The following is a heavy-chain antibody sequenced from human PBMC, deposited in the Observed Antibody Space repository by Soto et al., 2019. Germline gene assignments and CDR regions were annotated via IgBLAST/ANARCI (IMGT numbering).Heavy chain of an antibody. CDR1: GFTFDDYA. CDR3: AKDKGQWLAPYYYGMDV. V-gene: IGHV3-9*01. D-gene: IGHD6-19*01. CDR2: ISWDSGSI. J-gene: IGHJ6*02. Sequence: EVQLVESGGGLVQPGRSLRLSCAASGFTFDDYAMHWVRQAPGKGPEWVSRISWDSGSIGYADSVKGRFTISRDNAKNSLYLQMNSLRPEDTALYYCAKDKGQWLAPYYYGMDVWGQGTTVTVSS.